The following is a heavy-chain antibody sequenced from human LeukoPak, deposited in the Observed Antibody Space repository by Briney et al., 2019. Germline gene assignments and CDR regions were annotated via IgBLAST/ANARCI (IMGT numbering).Heavy chain of an antibody. V-gene: IGHV1-2*02. CDR2: INPNSGAT. Sequence: ASVKVSCQASGYTFTGKFLHWVRLAPGQGVEWVGWINPNSGATKYAEKFQGRVTLTRDTSTSTAYMELSRLKSDDTAVFYCATIVGAREYFQHWGQGTLVTVSS. D-gene: IGHD1-26*01. CDR3: ATIVGAREYFQH. J-gene: IGHJ1*01. CDR1: GYTFTGKF.